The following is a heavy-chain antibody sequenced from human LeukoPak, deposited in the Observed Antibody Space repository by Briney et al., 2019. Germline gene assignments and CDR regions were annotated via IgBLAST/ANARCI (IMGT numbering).Heavy chain of an antibody. CDR2: IYYSGNT. CDR1: GGSISGSSYY. D-gene: IGHD5-24*01. J-gene: IGHJ4*02. V-gene: IGHV4-39*01. CDR3: ARGRWLQAKVLADY. Sequence: SETLSLTCTISGGSISGSSYYWGWIRQPPGKGLEWIGSIYYSGNTYYNPSLKSRVTISVDTSKNQFSLKLSSVTAADTAVYYCARGRWLQAKVLADYWGQGTLVTVSS.